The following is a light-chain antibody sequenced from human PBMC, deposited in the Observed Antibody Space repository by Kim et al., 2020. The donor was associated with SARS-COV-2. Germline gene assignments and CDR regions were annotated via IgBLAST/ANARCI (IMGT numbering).Light chain of an antibody. Sequence: QAGLTQPPSVSTGLGQTATLTCTGDSNNVGNQGAAWLQQHQGHPPKLLSYRSNNRPSGISERFSASRSGNTASLTITGLQPEDESDYYCSAWDSSLSAWVFGGGTQLTVL. CDR1: SNNVGNQG. J-gene: IGLJ3*02. CDR2: RSN. CDR3: SAWDSSLSAWV. V-gene: IGLV10-54*04.